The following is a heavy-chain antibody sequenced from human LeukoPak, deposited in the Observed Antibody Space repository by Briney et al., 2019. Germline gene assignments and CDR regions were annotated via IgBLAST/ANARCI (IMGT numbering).Heavy chain of an antibody. CDR1: GFTVSSNY. D-gene: IGHD6-19*01. V-gene: IGHV3-53*01. J-gene: IGHJ4*02. Sequence: GGSLILSCAVSGFTVSSNYMNWVRQAPGKGLEWVSVIYGGGYTYYADSVKGRFTISRDNSKNTLYLQMNSLRAEDTAVYYCAREAPGYSSGWYYFDYWGQGTLVTVSS. CDR3: AREAPGYSSGWYYFDY. CDR2: IYGGGYT.